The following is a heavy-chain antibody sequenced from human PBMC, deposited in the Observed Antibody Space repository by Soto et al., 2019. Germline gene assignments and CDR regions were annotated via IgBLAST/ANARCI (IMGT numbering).Heavy chain of an antibody. CDR1: GGSISSYH. V-gene: IGHV4-4*07. CDR2: IYTSGNA. J-gene: IGHJ4*02. Sequence: SETLSLTCTVSGGSISSYHWSWVRQSAGKGLEWIGRIYTSGNAHYNPSLKSRVTVSIDTSKNQFFLTVNSVTAADSAVYYCARESGDNWDYEAYWGQGTPVTVS. CDR3: ARESGDNWDYEAY. D-gene: IGHD1-7*01.